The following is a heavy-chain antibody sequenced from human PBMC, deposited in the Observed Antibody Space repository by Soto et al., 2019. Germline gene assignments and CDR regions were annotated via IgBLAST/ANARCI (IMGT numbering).Heavy chain of an antibody. Sequence: ASETLSLTCTVSGGSISSYYWSWIRQPPGKGLEWIGYMYYSGSTNYNPSLKSRVTISVDTSKNQFSLKLSSVTAADTAVYYCGGKNYDSSGYFDYWGQGTLVTSPQ. CDR1: GGSISSYY. V-gene: IGHV4-59*01. CDR3: GGKNYDSSGYFDY. J-gene: IGHJ4*02. CDR2: MYYSGST. D-gene: IGHD3-22*01.